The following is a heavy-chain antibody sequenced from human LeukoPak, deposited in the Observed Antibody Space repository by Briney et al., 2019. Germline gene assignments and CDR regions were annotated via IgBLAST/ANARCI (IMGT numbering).Heavy chain of an antibody. D-gene: IGHD2-2*01. CDR3: AREGVVIPAATHYFDY. J-gene: IGHJ4*02. CDR2: ISSSSSTI. Sequence: GGSLRLSCAASGFTFSSYSMNWVRQAPGKGLEWVSYISSSSSTIYYADSVKGRFTISRDNAKNSLYLQMNSLRAEDTAVYYCAREGVVIPAATHYFDYWGQGTLVTVSS. CDR1: GFTFSSYS. V-gene: IGHV3-48*04.